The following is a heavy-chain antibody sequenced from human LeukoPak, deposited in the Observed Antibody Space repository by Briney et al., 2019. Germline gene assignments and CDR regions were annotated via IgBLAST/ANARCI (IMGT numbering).Heavy chain of an antibody. V-gene: IGHV4-34*01. D-gene: IGHD3-10*01. CDR1: GGSFSGYY. CDR2: INHSGST. CDR3: ARGLSGSGS. Sequence: PSETLSLNXAVYGGSFSGYYWSWIRQPPGKGMEWIGEINHSGSTNYNPSLKSRVTISVDTSKNQFSLKLSSVTAADTAVYYCARGLSGSGSWGQGTLVTVSS. J-gene: IGHJ5*02.